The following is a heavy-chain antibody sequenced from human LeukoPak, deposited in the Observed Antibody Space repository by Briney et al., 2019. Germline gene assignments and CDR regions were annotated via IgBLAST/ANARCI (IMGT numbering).Heavy chain of an antibody. Sequence: AGGSLRLSCAASGFTFSTYGMHWVRQAPGKGLEWVAVISSDESNKFYAGSVKGRFTISRDNSKNTLYLQVNSVRAEDTAVYYCAKGHSSGWYSIEYWGQGTLVTVSS. CDR2: ISSDESNK. J-gene: IGHJ4*02. V-gene: IGHV3-30*18. CDR3: AKGHSSGWYSIEY. CDR1: GFTFSTYG. D-gene: IGHD6-19*01.